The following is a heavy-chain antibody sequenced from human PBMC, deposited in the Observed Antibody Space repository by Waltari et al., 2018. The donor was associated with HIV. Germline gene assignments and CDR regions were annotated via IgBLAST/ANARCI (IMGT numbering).Heavy chain of an antibody. Sequence: EVQLVQSGAAVKKPGESLKISCKGSGYSFTSYWLGWVRQMPGNCLEWMGIIYPGDSDTRYSPSFQGQVTISADKSISTAYLQWSSLKASDTAMYYCARSPRMITFGGVIVIPYYFDYWGQGTLVTVSS. V-gene: IGHV5-51*01. CDR3: ARSPRMITFGGVIVIPYYFDY. J-gene: IGHJ4*02. CDR2: IYPGDSDT. CDR1: GYSFTSYW. D-gene: IGHD3-16*02.